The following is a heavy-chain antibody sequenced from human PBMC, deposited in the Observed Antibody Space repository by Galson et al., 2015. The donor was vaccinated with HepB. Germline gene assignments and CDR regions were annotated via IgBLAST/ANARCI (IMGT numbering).Heavy chain of an antibody. D-gene: IGHD6-19*01. V-gene: IGHV1-3*01. CDR3: ARSRSAFYSSGWEDLDY. J-gene: IGHJ4*02. Sequence: SVKVSCKASGYIFTNYAVHWVRQAPGQRLEWMGWINPGTGNTKYSQKFQDRVTLTRDTSASTAYMELSSLRSEDTAVYSCARSRSAFYSSGWEDLDYWGQGTLVTVS. CDR2: INPGTGNT. CDR1: GYIFTNYA.